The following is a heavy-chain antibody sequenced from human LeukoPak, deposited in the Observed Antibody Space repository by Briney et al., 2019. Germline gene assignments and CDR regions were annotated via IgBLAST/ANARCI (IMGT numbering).Heavy chain of an antibody. CDR3: ARVARCSGGSCYSRTIRGYYFDY. D-gene: IGHD2-15*01. CDR1: GGSISSGGYY. V-gene: IGHV4-34*01. CDR2: INHSGST. Sequence: PSETLSLTCAVSGGSISSGGYYWSWLRQHPGKGLEWKGEINHSGSTNYYPSLKSRVTISVDTSKNQFSLKLSSVTAADTAVYYCARVARCSGGSCYSRTIRGYYFDYWGQGTLVTVSS. J-gene: IGHJ4*02.